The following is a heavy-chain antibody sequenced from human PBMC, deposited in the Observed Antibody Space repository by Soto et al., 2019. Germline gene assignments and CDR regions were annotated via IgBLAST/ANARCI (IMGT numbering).Heavy chain of an antibody. D-gene: IGHD2-15*01. CDR2: ISGSGGST. V-gene: IGHV3-23*04. Sequence: EVQLVESGGGLVQPGGSLRLSCAASGFTFSSYAMSWVRQAPGKWLEWVSAISGSGGSTYYADSVKGRFTISRDKSKNPRYLPMNSLRAEVTAVYYCAKGSRIVVVVAATLGDFDYWGQGTLVTVSS. CDR1: GFTFSSYA. J-gene: IGHJ4*02. CDR3: AKGSRIVVVVAATLGDFDY.